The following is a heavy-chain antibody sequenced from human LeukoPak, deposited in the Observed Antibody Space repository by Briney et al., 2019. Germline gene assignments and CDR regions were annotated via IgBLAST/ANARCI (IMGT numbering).Heavy chain of an antibody. CDR2: ISTSGDRT. J-gene: IGHJ4*02. V-gene: IGHV3-23*01. D-gene: IGHD3-3*01. CDR1: GFTFSTYA. CDR3: ARATDFWSGYYPDY. Sequence: GGSLRLSCAASGFTFSTYAMTWVRQAPGKGLEWVSGISTSGDRTYYADSVKGRFTISRHNSKNTLYLQMNSLRAEDTAVYYCARATDFWSGYYPDYWGQGTLVTVSS.